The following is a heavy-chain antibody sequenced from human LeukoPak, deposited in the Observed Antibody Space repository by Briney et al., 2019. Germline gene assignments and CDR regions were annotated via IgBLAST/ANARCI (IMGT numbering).Heavy chain of an antibody. Sequence: SGGSLRLSCAASGFTFSSYAMSWVRQAPGKGLEWVSAISGSGGSTYYADSVKGRFTISRDNSKNTLYLQMNSLRAGDTAVYYCAKGGRFLEWTIDYWGQGTLVTVSS. CDR3: AKGGRFLEWTIDY. V-gene: IGHV3-23*01. J-gene: IGHJ4*02. CDR2: ISGSGGST. CDR1: GFTFSSYA. D-gene: IGHD3-3*01.